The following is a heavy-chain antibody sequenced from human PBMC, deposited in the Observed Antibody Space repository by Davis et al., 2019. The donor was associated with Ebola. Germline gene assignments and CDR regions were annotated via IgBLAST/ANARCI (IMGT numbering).Heavy chain of an antibody. CDR3: ARGDSYYDPSGYYAGPEAPDH. D-gene: IGHD3-22*01. Sequence: MPGGSLRLSCTVSGGSISSFYWTWIRQPSGKGLEWIGHIHSSGSTNYNASLKSRVMISMDTSKNQFSLKLTSVTAADTAVYYCARGDSYYDPSGYYAGPEAPDHWGQGTLVSVSS. J-gene: IGHJ4*02. V-gene: IGHV4-59*12. CDR1: GGSISSFY. CDR2: IHSSGST.